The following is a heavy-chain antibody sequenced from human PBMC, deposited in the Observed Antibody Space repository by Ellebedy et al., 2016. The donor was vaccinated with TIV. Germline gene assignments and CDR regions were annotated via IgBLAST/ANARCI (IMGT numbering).Heavy chain of an antibody. D-gene: IGHD5-12*01. CDR1: GYSFSTYW. Sequence: GESLKISCKASGYSFSTYWITWVRQMPGKGLEWMGKIDPTDSYTNYSPSFQGLVTISADESASPAYLQWPSLKASDSATYYCSRHRGYGMDVWGQGTLVTVSS. CDR2: IDPTDSYT. CDR3: SRHRGYGMDV. J-gene: IGHJ4*02. V-gene: IGHV5-10-1*01.